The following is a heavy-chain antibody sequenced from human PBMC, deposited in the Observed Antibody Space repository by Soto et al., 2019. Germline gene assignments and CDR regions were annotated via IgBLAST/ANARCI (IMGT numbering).Heavy chain of an antibody. Sequence: SETLSLTCTVSGSSISRYYWSWIRQPPGMGLEWIGYMYNTGSTVYNPSFKSRVTISVDTSKNQFSLKLNSVTAADTAVYYCARDLWGYCGTDCYPLDVWGQGTTVTVSS. D-gene: IGHD2-21*02. V-gene: IGHV4-59*01. CDR1: GSSISRYY. CDR3: ARDLWGYCGTDCYPLDV. J-gene: IGHJ6*02. CDR2: MYNTGST.